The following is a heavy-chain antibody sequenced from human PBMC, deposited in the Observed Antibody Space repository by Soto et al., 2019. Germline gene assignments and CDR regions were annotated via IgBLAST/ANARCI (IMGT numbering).Heavy chain of an antibody. CDR3: ARPRFRGMDV. Sequence: EVQLVESGGGLVQPGGSLRLSCVGSGFRISNYFMSWVRQAPRKGLEWVANIKEDGSEKYYVESVKGRFTISRDNAKNSLSLQVNSLRDEDTAVYYCARPRFRGMDVWGQGTTVTVSS. V-gene: IGHV3-7*03. D-gene: IGHD3-10*01. CDR2: IKEDGSEK. J-gene: IGHJ6*02. CDR1: GFRISNYF.